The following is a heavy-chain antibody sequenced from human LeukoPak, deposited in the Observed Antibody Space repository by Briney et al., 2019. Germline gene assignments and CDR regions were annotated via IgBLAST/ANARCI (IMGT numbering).Heavy chain of an antibody. D-gene: IGHD3-9*01. J-gene: IGHJ4*02. CDR1: GGTFSSYA. Sequence: SVKVSCKASGGTFSSYAISWVRQAPGQGRKWMGRIIPIFGTANYAQKFQGRVTITADKSTSTAYMELSSLRSEDTAVYYCAGSPGLGGYFDLLLDYWGQGTLVTVSS. CDR3: AGSPGLGGYFDLLLDY. V-gene: IGHV1-69*06. CDR2: IIPIFGTA.